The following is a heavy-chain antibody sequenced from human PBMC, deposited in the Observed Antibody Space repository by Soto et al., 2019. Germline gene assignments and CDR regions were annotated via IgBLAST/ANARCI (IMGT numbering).Heavy chain of an antibody. CDR2: ISAYNGNT. V-gene: IGHV1-18*01. D-gene: IGHD6-13*01. CDR3: ARDRLPGIAADCHYYGKDV. J-gene: IGHJ6*02. Sequence: QVQLVQSGAEVKKPGASVKVSCKASGYTFTSYGISWVRQAPGQGLERMGWISAYNGNTNYAQKLQGRVTMTTDTSTSTAYIELRSLRSDDTAVYFCARDRLPGIAADCHYYGKDVWAQGTTVTASS. CDR1: GYTFTSYG.